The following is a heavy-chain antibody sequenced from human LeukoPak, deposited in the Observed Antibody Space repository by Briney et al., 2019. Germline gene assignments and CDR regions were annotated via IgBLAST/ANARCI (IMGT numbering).Heavy chain of an antibody. J-gene: IGHJ3*02. CDR1: GYTFTIYG. D-gene: IGHD3-22*01. V-gene: IGHV1-18*01. Sequence: ASVKVSCKASGYTFTIYGISWVRQAPGQGLEGMGWISAYNGNTNYAQKLQGRVTMTTDTSTSTAYMELRSLRSDDTAVYYCARAMTPLDAIGIWGQGTMVTVSS. CDR2: ISAYNGNT. CDR3: ARAMTPLDAIGI.